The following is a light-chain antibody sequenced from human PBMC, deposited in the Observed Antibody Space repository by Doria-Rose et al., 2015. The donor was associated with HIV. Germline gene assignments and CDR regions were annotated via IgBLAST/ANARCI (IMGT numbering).Light chain of an antibody. CDR2: WAS. CDR1: QSLLYTSKNY. Sequence: DIRLTQSPESLGMSLGERATPNCKSNQSLLYTSKNYLAWYQQKPGQPPNLLIYWASTRQSGVTARFSGSGSGTDFTLTISSLVAEDVAVYYCQQYYDTPSFGPGTTVDIK. CDR3: QQYYDTPS. V-gene: IGKV4-1*01. J-gene: IGKJ3*01.